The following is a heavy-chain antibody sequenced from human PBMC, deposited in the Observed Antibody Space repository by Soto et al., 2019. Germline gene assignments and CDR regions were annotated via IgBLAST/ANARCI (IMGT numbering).Heavy chain of an antibody. Sequence: ASVKVSCKASGYTFTSYDINWVRQATGQGLEWMGWMNPNSGNTGYAQKFQGRVTMTRNTSISTAYMELSSLRSEDTAVYYCARGLKQYSSIKYYYYYMDVWGKGTKVTVSS. V-gene: IGHV1-8*01. J-gene: IGHJ6*03. CDR1: GYTFTSYD. D-gene: IGHD6-13*01. CDR3: ARGLKQYSSIKYYYYYMDV. CDR2: MNPNSGNT.